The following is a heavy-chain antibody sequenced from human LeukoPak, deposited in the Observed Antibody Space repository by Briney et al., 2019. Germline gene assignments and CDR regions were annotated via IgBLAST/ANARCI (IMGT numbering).Heavy chain of an antibody. CDR3: ARQVQLERLGFGKEGSAFDY. V-gene: IGHV3-7*01. D-gene: IGHD1-1*01. J-gene: IGHJ4*02. CDR1: GFTFSSYW. Sequence: GGSLRLSCAASGFTFSSYWMSWVRQAPGKGLEWVANIKQDGSEKYYVDSVKGRFTISRDNAKNSLYLQMNSLRAEDTAVYYCARQVQLERLGFGKEGSAFDYWGQGTLVTVSS. CDR2: IKQDGSEK.